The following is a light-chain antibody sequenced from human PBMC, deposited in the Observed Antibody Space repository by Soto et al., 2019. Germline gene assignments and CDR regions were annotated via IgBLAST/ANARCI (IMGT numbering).Light chain of an antibody. V-gene: IGKV1-5*01. CDR3: QQYGSYLIT. Sequence: DIQMTQSPSTLSASVGDRVTITCRASQSISSWLAWYQQKPGKAPKLLICDASSLESGVPSRFSGSGSGTEFTLTISSLQPDDFATYYCQQYGSYLITFGQGTRLEI. J-gene: IGKJ5*01. CDR1: QSISSW. CDR2: DAS.